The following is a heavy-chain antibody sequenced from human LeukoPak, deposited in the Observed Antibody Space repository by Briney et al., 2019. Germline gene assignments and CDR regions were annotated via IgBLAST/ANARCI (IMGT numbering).Heavy chain of an antibody. J-gene: IGHJ6*02. Sequence: SETLSLTCTVSGGSLSSYYWSWLRQPPGKGLEWIGYIYYSGTTNSNPSLKSRVTISVDTSKNQFSLKLSSVTAADTAVYYCARATSDSLGYYYYGMDVWGQGTTVTVSS. V-gene: IGHV4-59*01. CDR2: IYYSGTT. CDR3: ARATSDSLGYYYYGMDV. D-gene: IGHD2-15*01. CDR1: GGSLSSYY.